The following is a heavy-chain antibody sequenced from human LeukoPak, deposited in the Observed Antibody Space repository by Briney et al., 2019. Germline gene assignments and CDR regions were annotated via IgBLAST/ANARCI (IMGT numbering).Heavy chain of an antibody. CDR3: ARSPYCSSTSCPFDY. J-gene: IGHJ4*02. CDR2: ISSSGSTI. CDR1: GFTFSYYD. Sequence: GGSLRLSCAASGFTFSYYDMNWVRQAPGKGLEWVSYISSSGSTIYYADSVKGRFTISRDNAKNSLYLQMNSLRAEDTAVYYCARSPYCSSTSCPFDYWGQGTLVTVSS. D-gene: IGHD2-2*01. V-gene: IGHV3-48*03.